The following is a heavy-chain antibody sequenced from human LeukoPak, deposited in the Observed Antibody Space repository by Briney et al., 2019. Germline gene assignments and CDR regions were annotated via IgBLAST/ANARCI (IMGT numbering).Heavy chain of an antibody. CDR1: GGSISSYY. J-gene: IGHJ4*02. Sequence: SETLSLTCTVSGGSISSYYWSWIRQPPGKGLEWIGYIYYSGSTNYNPSLKSRVTISVDTSKNQFSLKLSSVTAADTAVYYCASLNYYDRVFDYWGQGTLATVSS. D-gene: IGHD3-22*01. CDR3: ASLNYYDRVFDY. CDR2: IYYSGST. V-gene: IGHV4-59*01.